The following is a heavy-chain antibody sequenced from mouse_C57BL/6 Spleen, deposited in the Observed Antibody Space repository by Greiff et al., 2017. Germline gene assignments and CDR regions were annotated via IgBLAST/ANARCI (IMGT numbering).Heavy chain of an antibody. J-gene: IGHJ4*01. D-gene: IGHD3-2*02. CDR3: ASTAQALYARDY. V-gene: IGHV1-69*01. CDR1: GYTFTSYW. Sequence: QVQLQQPGAELVMPGASVKLSCKASGYTFTSYWMHWVKQRPGQGLEWIGEIDPSDSYTNYNQKFKGKSTLTVDKSSSTAYMQLSSLTSEDSAVYYCASTAQALYARDYWGQGTSVTVSA. CDR2: IDPSDSYT.